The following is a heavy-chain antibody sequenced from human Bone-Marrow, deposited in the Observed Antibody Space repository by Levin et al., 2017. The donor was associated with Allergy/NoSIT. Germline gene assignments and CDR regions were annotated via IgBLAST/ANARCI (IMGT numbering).Heavy chain of an antibody. CDR2: INQDGSEK. CDR3: AGWRWQQREFDS. V-gene: IGHV3-7*01. CDR1: GFTFSSHW. D-gene: IGHD5-24*01. J-gene: IGHJ4*02. Sequence: GESLKISCAASGFTFSSHWMTWVRQAPGMGLEWVANINQDGSEKSHVDSVKGRFTISRDNAKNSLYLQMNSLRAADTAVYYCAGWRWQQREFDSWGQGTLVTVSS.